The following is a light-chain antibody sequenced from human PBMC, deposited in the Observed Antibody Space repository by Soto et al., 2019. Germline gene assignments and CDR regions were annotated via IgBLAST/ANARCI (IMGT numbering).Light chain of an antibody. CDR3: QQRADWPLS. Sequence: EIVLTQSPAALSLSPGERATLSCRASQSVGNSLAWYQQKPGQAPRLLIYDVYSKPLGIPARFTGSGSGTDFTLTISGLQPEDFAVYCCQQRADWPLSFGGGTKVEIK. J-gene: IGKJ4*01. CDR1: QSVGNS. V-gene: IGKV3-11*01. CDR2: DVY.